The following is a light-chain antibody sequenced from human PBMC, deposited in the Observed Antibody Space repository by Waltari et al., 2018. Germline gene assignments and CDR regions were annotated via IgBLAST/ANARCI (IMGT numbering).Light chain of an antibody. CDR2: GVS. CDR3: YSYTSSNTRV. V-gene: IGLV2-14*03. Sequence: QSALTQPASVSGSPGQSITISCTGSSSDVGGYDFVSWYQQHPGKAPKLIIYGVSHRPAGVSTRFAGCKSGNTASLTISGLQSEDEADYYCYSYTSSNTRVFGTGTMVTVL. J-gene: IGLJ1*01. CDR1: SSDVGGYDF.